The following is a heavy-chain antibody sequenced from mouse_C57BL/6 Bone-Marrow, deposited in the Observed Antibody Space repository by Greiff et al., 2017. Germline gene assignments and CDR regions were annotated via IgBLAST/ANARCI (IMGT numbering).Heavy chain of an antibody. D-gene: IGHD1-1*01. CDR3: TTVHSYGSSHWYFDV. V-gene: IGHV14-4*01. Sequence: EVQLQQSGAELVRPGASVKLSCTASGFNIKDDYMHWVKQRPEQGLEWIGWIDPENGDTEYASKFQGKATITADTSSNTAYLQLSSLTSEDTAVYYCTTVHSYGSSHWYFDVGAQGPRSPSPQ. CDR2: IDPENGDT. J-gene: IGHJ1*03. CDR1: GFNIKDDY.